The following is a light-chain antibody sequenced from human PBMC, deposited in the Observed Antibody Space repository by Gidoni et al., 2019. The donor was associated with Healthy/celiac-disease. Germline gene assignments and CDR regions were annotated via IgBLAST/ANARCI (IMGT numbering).Light chain of an antibody. Sequence: DIVMTQSPDSLAVSLGERATINCKSSQSVLYSSNNKNYLAWYQQKPGQPPKLLIYWASTREPGVPDRFSGSGSVTDFTLTISSLQAEDVAVYYCQQYYSTPLTFGGGTKVEIK. CDR1: QSVLYSSNNKNY. CDR2: WAS. CDR3: QQYYSTPLT. V-gene: IGKV4-1*01. J-gene: IGKJ4*01.